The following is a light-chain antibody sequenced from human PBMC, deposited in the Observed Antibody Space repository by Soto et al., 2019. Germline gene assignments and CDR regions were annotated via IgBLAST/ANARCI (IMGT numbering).Light chain of an antibody. CDR3: QQFYDYPLT. V-gene: IGKV1D-13*01. CDR2: DAS. CDR1: QDISTL. J-gene: IGKJ4*01. Sequence: AIQLTQSPSSLSASVGDRVTITCRASQDISTLFAWYQQKPGKAPKLLIYDASSLESGVPSRFSGSGSRADFTLTISSLQPEDFATYYCQQFYDYPLTFGGGTKVEIK.